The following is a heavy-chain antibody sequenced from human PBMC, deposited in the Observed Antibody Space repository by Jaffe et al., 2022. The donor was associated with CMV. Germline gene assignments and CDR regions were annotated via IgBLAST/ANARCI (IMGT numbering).Heavy chain of an antibody. CDR2: IDPSDSYT. D-gene: IGHD6-13*01. CDR1: GYSFTSYW. Sequence: EVQLVQSGAEVKKPGESLRISCKGSGYSFTSYWISWVRQMPGKGLEWMGRIDPSDSYTNYSPSFQGHVTISADKSISTAYLQWSSLKASDTAMYYCARQGLTAAAAPNWFDPWGQGTLVTVSS. J-gene: IGHJ5*02. CDR3: ARQGLTAAAAPNWFDP. V-gene: IGHV5-10-1*03.